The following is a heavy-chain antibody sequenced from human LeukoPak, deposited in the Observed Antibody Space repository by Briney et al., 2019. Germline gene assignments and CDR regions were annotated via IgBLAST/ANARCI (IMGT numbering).Heavy chain of an antibody. D-gene: IGHD5-12*01. J-gene: IGHJ6*03. CDR3: ARDREGNSGYDLYYYYYMDV. Sequence: GASVKVSCKASGYTFTGYYMHWVRQAPGQGLEWMGWINPNSGGTNYAQKFQGRVTMTRDTSISTAYMELSRLRSDDTAVYYCARDREGNSGYDLYYYYYMDVWGKGTTVTVSS. V-gene: IGHV1-2*02. CDR2: INPNSGGT. CDR1: GYTFTGYY.